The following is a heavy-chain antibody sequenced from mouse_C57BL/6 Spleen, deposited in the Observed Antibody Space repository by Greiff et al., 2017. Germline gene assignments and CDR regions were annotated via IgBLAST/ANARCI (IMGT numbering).Heavy chain of an antibody. CDR3: AIWGYPYAMDY. D-gene: IGHD2-2*01. CDR2: IHPSDSDT. CDR1: GYTFTSYW. Sequence: QVQLQQPGAELVKPGASVKVSCKASGYTFTSYWMHWVKQRPGQGLEWIGRIHPSDSDTNYNQKFKGKATLTVDKSSSPAYMQLSNLTSGDSAVYYCAIWGYPYAMDYWGQGTSVTVSS. J-gene: IGHJ4*01. V-gene: IGHV1-74*01.